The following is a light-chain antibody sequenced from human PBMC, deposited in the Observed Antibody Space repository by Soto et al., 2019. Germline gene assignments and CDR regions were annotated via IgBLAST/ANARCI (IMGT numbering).Light chain of an antibody. CDR1: QSISSG. Sequence: DIQMTQSPSTLSASVGDRVTITCRASQSISSGLAWYQQKPGKAPKLLIYDAFSLESGVPSRFSGSGSGTEFTLTVSSLQPDDFATYYCQQYNSYSTWTFGQGTKV. CDR2: DAF. V-gene: IGKV1-5*01. CDR3: QQYNSYSTWT. J-gene: IGKJ1*01.